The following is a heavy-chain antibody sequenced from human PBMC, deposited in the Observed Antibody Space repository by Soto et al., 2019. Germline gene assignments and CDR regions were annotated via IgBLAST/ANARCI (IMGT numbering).Heavy chain of an antibody. J-gene: IGHJ4*02. CDR3: AKAYYDILTGYYAPFDY. CDR1: GYTFTSYG. D-gene: IGHD3-9*01. Sequence: GASVKVSCKASGYTFTSYGISWVRQAPGQGLEWMGWISAYNGNTNYAQKLQGRVTMTTDTSTSTAYMELRSLRSDDTAVYYCAKAYYDILTGYYAPFDYWGQGTLVTVSS. V-gene: IGHV1-18*01. CDR2: ISAYNGNT.